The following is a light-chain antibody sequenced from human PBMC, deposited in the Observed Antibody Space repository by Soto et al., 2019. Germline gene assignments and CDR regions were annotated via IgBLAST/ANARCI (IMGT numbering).Light chain of an antibody. CDR3: QAWDSSIVV. CDR2: QDS. CDR1: KLGDKY. V-gene: IGLV3-1*01. Sequence: SYELTQPPSVSVSPGQTASITCSGDKLGDKYACWYQQKPGQSPVLVIYQDSKRPSGIPERFSGSNSGNTATLTLSGTQAMDEADYYCQAWDSSIVVFGGGTKVTVL. J-gene: IGLJ2*01.